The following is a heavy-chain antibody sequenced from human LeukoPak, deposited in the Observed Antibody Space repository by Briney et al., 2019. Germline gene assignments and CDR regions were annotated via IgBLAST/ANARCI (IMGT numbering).Heavy chain of an antibody. CDR2: ISSSGSTI. CDR1: GFTFSDYY. V-gene: IGHV3-11*04. J-gene: IGHJ4*02. D-gene: IGHD1-7*01. CDR3: ARDHHGRLELRGRGDY. Sequence: GGSLRLSCAASGFTFSDYYMSWIRQAPGKRLEWVSYISSSGSTIYYADSVKGRFTISRDNAKNSLYLQMNSLRAEDTAVYYCARDHHGRLELRGRGDYWGQGTLVTVSS.